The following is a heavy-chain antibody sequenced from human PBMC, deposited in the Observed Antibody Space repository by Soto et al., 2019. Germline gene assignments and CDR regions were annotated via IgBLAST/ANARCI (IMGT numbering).Heavy chain of an antibody. V-gene: IGHV5-10-1*01. D-gene: IGHD3-22*01. CDR1: GYSFTTFW. CDR3: ARQIYDSDTGPNFQYYFDS. Sequence: GESLKISCMGSGYSFTTFWITWVRQMPGKGLEWMGTVDPRDSYTNYSPSFQGHVTISADKSISTAYLQWSSLRASDTAMYYCARQIYDSDTGPNFQYYFDSWGQGTPVTVSS. J-gene: IGHJ4*02. CDR2: VDPRDSYT.